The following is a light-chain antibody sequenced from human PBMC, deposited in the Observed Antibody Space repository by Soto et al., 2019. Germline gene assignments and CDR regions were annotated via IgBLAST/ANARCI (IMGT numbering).Light chain of an antibody. J-gene: IGLJ1*01. CDR2: DNN. Sequence: QSVLTQPPSVSGAPGQRVTISCTGSSSNIGAGYDVHWYQQLPGTAPKLLISDNNNRPSGVPDRFSGSKSGTSASLAITGLQAEDEADYYCQSYDSSLSGSTVFGTGNKV. CDR3: QSYDSSLSGSTV. CDR1: SSNIGAGYD. V-gene: IGLV1-40*01.